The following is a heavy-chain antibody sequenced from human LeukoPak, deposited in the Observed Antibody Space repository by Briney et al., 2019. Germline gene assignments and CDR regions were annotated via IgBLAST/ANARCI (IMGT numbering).Heavy chain of an antibody. CDR2: INPNSGGT. CDR3: ARDEYYDSSGYQLDY. Sequence: ASVKVSCKASGYTFTGYYMHWVRQAPGQGLEWMGWINPNSGGTNYAQKFQGRVTMTRDTSISTAYMELSRLRSEDTAVYYCARDEYYDSSGYQLDYWGQGTLVTVSS. CDR1: GYTFTGYY. J-gene: IGHJ4*02. D-gene: IGHD3-22*01. V-gene: IGHV1-2*02.